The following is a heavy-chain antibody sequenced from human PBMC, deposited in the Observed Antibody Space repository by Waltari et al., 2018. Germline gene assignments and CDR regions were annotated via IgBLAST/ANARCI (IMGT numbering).Heavy chain of an antibody. Sequence: EVQLLESGGGLVQPGGSLRLACAASDFTFSSYAVTWVRQAPGKGLEWVSSFTTSGNTYYADSVKGRFTISRDNSKNKMYLQMNSLRADDTAVYYCAKGAIGSAGLDYWGQGTLVTVSS. CDR3: AKGAIGSAGLDY. V-gene: IGHV3-23*01. D-gene: IGHD6-13*01. CDR2: FTTSGNT. J-gene: IGHJ4*02. CDR1: DFTFSSYA.